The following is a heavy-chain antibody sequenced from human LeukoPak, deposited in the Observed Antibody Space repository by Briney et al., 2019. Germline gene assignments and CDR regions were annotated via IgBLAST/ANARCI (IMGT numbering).Heavy chain of an antibody. CDR2: ISYDGSNK. CDR1: GFTFSSYG. CDR3: AKDGGDIVVVVAAPGYFDY. V-gene: IGHV3-30*18. D-gene: IGHD2-15*01. Sequence: PGRSLRLSCAASGFTFSSYGMHWVRQAPGKGLEWVAVISYDGSNKYYADSVKGRFTISRDNSKNTLYLQMNSLRAEDTAVYYCAKDGGDIVVVVAAPGYFDYWGQGTLVTVSS. J-gene: IGHJ4*02.